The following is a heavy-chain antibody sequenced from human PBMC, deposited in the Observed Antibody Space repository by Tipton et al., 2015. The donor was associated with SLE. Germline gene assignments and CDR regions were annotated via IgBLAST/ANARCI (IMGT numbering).Heavy chain of an antibody. CDR3: ANYDILTGYLDY. Sequence: TLSLTCTVSGGSVSSGSYYWSWIRQPPGKGLEWIGYIYYTGSTYYNPSLKSRVTISVDTSKNQFPLKLSSVTAADTAVYYCANYDILTGYLDYWGQGTLVTVSS. CDR2: IYYTGST. D-gene: IGHD3-9*01. CDR1: GGSVSSGSYY. V-gene: IGHV4-61*01. J-gene: IGHJ4*02.